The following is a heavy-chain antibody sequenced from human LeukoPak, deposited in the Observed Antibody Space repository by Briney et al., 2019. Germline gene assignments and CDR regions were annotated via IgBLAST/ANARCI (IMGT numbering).Heavy chain of an antibody. CDR3: ARVGYSYGILAWDYFDY. D-gene: IGHD5-18*01. J-gene: IGHJ4*02. V-gene: IGHV4-4*07. Sequence: PSETLCLTCTVSGGSISSYYWSWIRQPAGKGLEWIGRIYTSGSTNYNPSLKSRVTISVDTSKNQFSLKLSSVTAADTAVYYCARVGYSYGILAWDYFDYWGQGALVTVSS. CDR2: IYTSGST. CDR1: GGSISSYY.